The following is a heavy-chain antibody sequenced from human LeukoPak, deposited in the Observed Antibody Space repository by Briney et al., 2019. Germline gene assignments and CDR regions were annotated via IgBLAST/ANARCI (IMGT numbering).Heavy chain of an antibody. D-gene: IGHD3-22*01. CDR2: MNPNSGNT. J-gene: IGHJ3*02. CDR1: GYTFTSYD. Sequence: VASVKVSCKASGYTFTSYDINWVRQATGQGLAWMGWMNPNSGNTGYAQKFQGRVTMTRNTSISTAYMELSSLRSEDTAVYYCARGDYYDSSGSEGAFDIWGQGTMVTVSS. CDR3: ARGDYYDSSGSEGAFDI. V-gene: IGHV1-8*01.